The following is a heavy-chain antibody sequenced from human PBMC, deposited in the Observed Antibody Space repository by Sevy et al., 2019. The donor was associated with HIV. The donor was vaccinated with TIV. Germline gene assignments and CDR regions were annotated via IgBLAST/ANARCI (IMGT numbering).Heavy chain of an antibody. CDR1: GGSISGYY. CDR2: IFYSRST. Sequence: SETLSLTCTVSGGSISGYYWSWIRQPPGKGLEWIGYIFYSRSTNYNPSLKTRATISVDTSKNQFSLKLTSVTAADTAVYYCARAAPSYHYGVDVWGQWTTVTVSS. V-gene: IGHV4-59*01. J-gene: IGHJ6*02. CDR3: ARAAPSYHYGVDV.